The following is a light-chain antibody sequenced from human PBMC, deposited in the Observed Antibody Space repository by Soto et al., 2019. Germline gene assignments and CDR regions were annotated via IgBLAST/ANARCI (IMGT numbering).Light chain of an antibody. CDR3: QQRSSLPVT. CDR2: DAS. Sequence: EIVLTQSPATLSLSPGERATLSCRASQSVSSYLAWYQQKPGQAPRLLIYDASNRATGIPARFSGSGSGTDVTLTISSLEPEDFAVYYCQQRSSLPVTFGPGTKVDIQ. CDR1: QSVSSY. V-gene: IGKV3-11*01. J-gene: IGKJ3*01.